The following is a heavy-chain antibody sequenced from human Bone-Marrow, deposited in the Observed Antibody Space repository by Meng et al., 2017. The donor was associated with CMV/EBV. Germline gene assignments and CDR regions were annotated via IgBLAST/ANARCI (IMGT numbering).Heavy chain of an antibody. CDR3: AVRYCSNDVCYSFDY. Sequence: GGSLRLSCAVSGFTFSDYYMSWIRQAPGKGLEWVSYISSSGSTIYYADSVKGRFTISRDNAKNSLYLQMNSLRAEDTAVYYCAVRYCSNDVCYSFDYWGQGTLVTVSS. J-gene: IGHJ4*02. V-gene: IGHV3-11*01. CDR1: GFTFSDYY. D-gene: IGHD2-8*01. CDR2: ISSSGSTI.